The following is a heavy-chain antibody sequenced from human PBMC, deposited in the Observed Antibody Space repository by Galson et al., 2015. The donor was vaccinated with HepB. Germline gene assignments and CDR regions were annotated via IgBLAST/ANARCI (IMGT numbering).Heavy chain of an antibody. CDR2: IFSGGTT. V-gene: IGHV3-53*01. CDR1: GFTVSSYY. Sequence: SLRLSCAASGFTVSSYYMNWVRQAPGKGLQWVSLIFSGGTTYYADSVKGRFTISRDNSKNTLYLQMNSLRVDDTAVYYCARGSGSYANWGQGTLVTVSS. J-gene: IGHJ4*02. D-gene: IGHD1-26*01. CDR3: ARGSGSYAN.